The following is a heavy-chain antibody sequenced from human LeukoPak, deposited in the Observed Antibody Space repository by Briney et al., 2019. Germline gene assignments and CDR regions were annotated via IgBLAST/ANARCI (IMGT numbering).Heavy chain of an antibody. CDR2: IGRSSSYM. CDR1: GFTFSSYS. CDR3: ARDQAAAGSDAFDI. Sequence: GGSLILSCAASGFTFSSYSMNWVRQAPGKGLEWVSSIGRSSSYMYYADSVKGRFTISRDNAKNSLYLQMNSLRAEDTAVYYCARDQAAAGSDAFDIWGQGTMVSVSS. J-gene: IGHJ3*02. V-gene: IGHV3-21*01. D-gene: IGHD6-13*01.